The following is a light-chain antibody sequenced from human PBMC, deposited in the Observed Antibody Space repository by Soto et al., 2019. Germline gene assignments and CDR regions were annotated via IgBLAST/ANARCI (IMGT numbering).Light chain of an antibody. V-gene: IGKV3-20*01. Sequence: EMVLTQSPGTLSLSPGERATLTCRASQSVSSSYLAWYQQKPGQAPRILIYGASSSATGIPDRFSGSGSGTGFTLTISRLEPEDFAVYYCQQYGSSHPRYTFCQGTKLEIK. CDR3: QQYGSSHPRYT. CDR2: GAS. J-gene: IGKJ2*01. CDR1: QSVSSSY.